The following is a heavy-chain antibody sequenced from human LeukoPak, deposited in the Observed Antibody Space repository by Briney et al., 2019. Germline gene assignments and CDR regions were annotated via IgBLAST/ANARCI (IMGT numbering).Heavy chain of an antibody. J-gene: IGHJ4*02. CDR2: ISSSGSTI. Sequence: GGSLRLSCAASGFTFSSYEMNWVRQAPGKGLEWVSYISSSGSTIYYADSVKGRFTISRDNAKNSLYLQMNSLRAEDTAVYYCARKSDWDTAVVFVDYWGQGTLVTVSS. CDR1: GFTFSSYE. CDR3: ARKSDWDTAVVFVDY. V-gene: IGHV3-48*03. D-gene: IGHD5-18*01.